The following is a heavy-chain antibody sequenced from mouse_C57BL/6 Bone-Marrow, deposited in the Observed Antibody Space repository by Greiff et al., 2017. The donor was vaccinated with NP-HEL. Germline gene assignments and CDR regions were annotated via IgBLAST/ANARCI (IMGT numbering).Heavy chain of an antibody. V-gene: IGHV1-69*01. CDR2: IDPSDSDT. Sequence: QVQLQQPGAELVMPGASVKLSCKASGYTFTSYWMQWVKQRPGQGLEWIGEIDPSDSDTNYNQKFKGKATLTVDKSSSTAYMQLRSLTSADSSVYYCARWLLLPRYCDYEGQGTTLTVSA. D-gene: IGHD2-3*01. CDR1: GYTFTSYW. CDR3: ARWLLLPRYCDY. J-gene: IGHJ2*01.